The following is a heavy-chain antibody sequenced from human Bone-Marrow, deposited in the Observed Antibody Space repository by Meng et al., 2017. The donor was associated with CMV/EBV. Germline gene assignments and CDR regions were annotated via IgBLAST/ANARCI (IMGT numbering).Heavy chain of an antibody. J-gene: IGHJ6*02. CDR2: IYYSGST. V-gene: IGHV4-39*07. D-gene: IGHD5-12*01. CDR3: ARCIGAVRSGMDV. CDR1: GGSISSSSYY. Sequence: SETLSLTCTVSGGSISSSSYYWGWIRQPPGKGLEWIGSIYYSGSTYYNPSLKSRVTISVDTSKNQFSLKLSSVTAADTAVYYCARCIGAVRSGMDVWGQGTTVTVSS.